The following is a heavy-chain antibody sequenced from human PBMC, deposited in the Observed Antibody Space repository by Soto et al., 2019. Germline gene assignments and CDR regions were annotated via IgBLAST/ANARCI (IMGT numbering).Heavy chain of an antibody. Sequence: SDTLSLPCFVSGGSGTSYDWSWIQQFPGKGLEWIAYTSYTGNTNYNPSLQSRVTLSLHTSKDQLPLKLTSITASDTAVYYCSRDMHAGCTHYSDPWYQETLQTISS. CDR1: GGSGTSYD. D-gene: IGHD2-15*01. CDR2: TSYTGNT. V-gene: IGHV4-59*02. J-gene: IGHJ5*02. CDR3: SRDMHAGCTHYSDP.